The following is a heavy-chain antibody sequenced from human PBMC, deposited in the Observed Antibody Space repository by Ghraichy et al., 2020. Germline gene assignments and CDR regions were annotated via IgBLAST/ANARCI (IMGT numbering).Heavy chain of an antibody. CDR2: ISAGGYNT. Sequence: LSLTCAASGFTFSSSTMTWVRQAPGKGLEWVSSISAGGYNTYFADSVKGRFTISRDNSKNTVYLQMNSLRAEDTALYYCAKREGGFDPWGQGTLVTVSS. J-gene: IGHJ5*02. CDR1: GFTFSSST. V-gene: IGHV3-23*01. CDR3: AKREGGFDP.